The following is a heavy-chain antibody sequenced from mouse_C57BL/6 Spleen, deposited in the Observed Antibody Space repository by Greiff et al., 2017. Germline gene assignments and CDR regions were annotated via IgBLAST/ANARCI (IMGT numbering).Heavy chain of an antibody. J-gene: IGHJ3*01. Sequence: EVQLQESGPGMVKPSQSLSLTCTVTGYSITSGYDWHWIRHFPGNKLEWMGYISYSGSTNYNPSLKSRISITHDTSKSQFFLKLNSVTTEDTATYYCARGEANWEFAYWGQGTLVTVSA. CDR3: ARGEANWEFAY. V-gene: IGHV3-1*01. D-gene: IGHD4-1*01. CDR1: GYSITSGYD. CDR2: ISYSGST.